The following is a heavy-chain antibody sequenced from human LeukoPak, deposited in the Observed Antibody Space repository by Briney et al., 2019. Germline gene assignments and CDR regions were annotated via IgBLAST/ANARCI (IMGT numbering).Heavy chain of an antibody. J-gene: IGHJ3*02. CDR3: ARDSTHYYDSSGYYSDAVDI. V-gene: IGHV4-30-4*01. Sequence: SETLSLTSTVSGGSITSGDYYWSWIRQPPGKGLEWIGYIYYSGSTYYNPSLKSRVTISVDTSKNQFSLKLSSVTAADTAVYYCARDSTHYYDSSGYYSDAVDIWGQGTMVTVSS. D-gene: IGHD3-22*01. CDR1: GGSITSGDYY. CDR2: IYYSGST.